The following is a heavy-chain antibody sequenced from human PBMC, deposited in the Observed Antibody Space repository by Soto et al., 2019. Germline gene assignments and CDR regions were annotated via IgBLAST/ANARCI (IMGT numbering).Heavy chain of an antibody. CDR3: ARMYYYDVPDR. V-gene: IGHV3-21*01. CDR1: GFTFSSYS. Sequence: GESLKISCAASGFTFSSYSMNWVRQAPGKGLEWVSSISSSSSYTYYADSVKGRFTISRDNAKNSLYLQMNSLRAEDTAVYYCARMYYYDVPDRWGQGTLVPVSS. CDR2: ISSSSSYT. J-gene: IGHJ4*02. D-gene: IGHD3-22*01.